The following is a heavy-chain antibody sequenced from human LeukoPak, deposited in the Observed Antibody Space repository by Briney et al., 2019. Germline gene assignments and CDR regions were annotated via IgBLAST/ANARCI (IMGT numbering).Heavy chain of an antibody. CDR2: INPNSGGT. CDR1: GYTFTRYY. V-gene: IGHV1-2*02. D-gene: IGHD3-10*01. J-gene: IGHJ6*02. CDR3: ASQYYGSGRYGMDA. Sequence: GASVKVSCKASGYTFTRYYMHWVRQAPGQGLEWMGWINPNSGGTNYAQKFQGRVTMTRDTSISTAYMELSRLRSDDTAVYYCASQYYGSGRYGMDAWGQGTTVTISS.